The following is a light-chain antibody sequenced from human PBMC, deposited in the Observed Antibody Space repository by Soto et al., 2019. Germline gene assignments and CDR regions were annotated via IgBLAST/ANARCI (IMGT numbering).Light chain of an antibody. J-gene: IGKJ4*01. CDR3: QQYNSSPPT. CDR2: DDY. Sequence: DIQVTQSPSTLSASVGDRVTITCRASQSISSWLAWYQQKPGKAPKLLIYDDYSLESRVPSRFSGSGSGTEFTLTIRSLQPYLFLSDYCQQYNSSPPTFAG. CDR1: QSISSW. V-gene: IGKV1-5*01.